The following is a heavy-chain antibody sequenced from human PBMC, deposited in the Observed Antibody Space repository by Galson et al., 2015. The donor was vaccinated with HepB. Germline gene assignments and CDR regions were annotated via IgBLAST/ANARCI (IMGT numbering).Heavy chain of an antibody. Sequence: GYTFTSYAMHWVRQAPGQRLEWMGWINAGNGNTKYSQKFQGRVTITRDTSASTAYMELSSLRSEDTAVYYCAREWGCGGDCYSWSGNWFDPWGQGTLVTVSS. J-gene: IGHJ5*02. CDR3: AREWGCGGDCYSWSGNWFDP. D-gene: IGHD2-21*02. V-gene: IGHV1-3*01. CDR2: INAGNGNT. CDR1: GYTFTSYA.